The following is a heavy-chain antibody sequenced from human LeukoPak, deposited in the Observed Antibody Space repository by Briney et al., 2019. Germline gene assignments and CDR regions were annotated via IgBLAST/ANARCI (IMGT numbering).Heavy chain of an antibody. D-gene: IGHD6-13*01. Sequence: PSETLSLTCTVSGGSISSSSYYRGWIRQPPGKGLEWIGSIYYSGSTYYNPSLKSRVTISVDTSKNQFSLKLSSVTAADTAVYYCARRGPYIAAAGVRAFDIWGQGTMVTVSS. CDR3: ARRGPYIAAAGVRAFDI. V-gene: IGHV4-39*01. CDR1: GGSISSSSYY. J-gene: IGHJ3*02. CDR2: IYYSGST.